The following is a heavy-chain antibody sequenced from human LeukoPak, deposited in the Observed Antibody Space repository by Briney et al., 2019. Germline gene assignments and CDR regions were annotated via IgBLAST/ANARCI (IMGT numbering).Heavy chain of an antibody. CDR2: IKQDGSEK. CDR1: GFSFNNCR. Sequence: GGSLRLSCVASGFSFNNCRMTWVRQAPEKGLEWVANIKQDGSEKQYVDSVKGRFAISRDNAKKSLYLQINTLRAEDTAVYYCVRGPHIAATSYWGQGTLVTVSS. D-gene: IGHD6-25*01. V-gene: IGHV3-7*03. J-gene: IGHJ4*02. CDR3: VRGPHIAATSY.